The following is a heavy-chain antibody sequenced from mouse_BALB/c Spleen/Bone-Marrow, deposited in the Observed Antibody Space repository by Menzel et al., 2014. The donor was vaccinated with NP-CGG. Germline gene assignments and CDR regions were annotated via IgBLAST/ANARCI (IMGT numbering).Heavy chain of an antibody. CDR1: GFSLTTYD. V-gene: IGHV2-9-2*01. J-gene: IGHJ2*01. CDR3: IRVLDY. CDR2: IWTGGGT. Sequence: VQVVESGPGLVSPSQSLSITCTVSGFSLTTYDIGWIRQSPGKGLEGLGVIWTGGGTNYNSAFMSRLSITKDNSRSQVFLKMNSLQTDDTAIYYCIRVLDYWGQGTTLTVSS.